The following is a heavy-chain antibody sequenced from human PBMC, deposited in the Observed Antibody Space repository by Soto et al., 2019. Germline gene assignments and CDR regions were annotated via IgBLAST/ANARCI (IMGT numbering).Heavy chain of an antibody. J-gene: IGHJ4*02. D-gene: IGHD6-19*01. CDR1: GYTFTSYY. V-gene: IGHV1-46*01. CDR2: INPGGGRT. Sequence: QVQLVESGGGVVQPGRSLRLSCAASGYTFTSYYVHWVRQAPGQGLEWMGLINPGGGRTSYAQKLHGRVTMTRDTSTSTVYMELSSLRSEDTAVYYCARALAVAYSPPLLWGQGTLVTVSS. CDR3: ARALAVAYSPPLL.